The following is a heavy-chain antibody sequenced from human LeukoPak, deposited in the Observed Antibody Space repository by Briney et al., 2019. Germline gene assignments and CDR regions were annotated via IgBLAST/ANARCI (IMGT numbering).Heavy chain of an antibody. CDR3: ASQFE. CDR2: IYYSGST. V-gene: IGHV4-39*01. J-gene: IGHJ4*02. Sequence: SETLSLTCTVSGGPIRGSSYYWGWIRQPPGKGLEWIGTIYYSGSTYSIPSLKSRVTISVDTSKNQFSLKLNSVTAADTAVYYCASQFEWGQGTLVTVSS. CDR1: GGPIRGSSYY. D-gene: IGHD3-16*01.